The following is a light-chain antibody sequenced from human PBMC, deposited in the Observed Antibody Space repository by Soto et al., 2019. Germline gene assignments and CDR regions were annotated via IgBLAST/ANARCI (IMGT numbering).Light chain of an antibody. CDR1: QSVRTY. V-gene: IGKV3-11*01. CDR2: DAS. Sequence: EVVLTQSPATLSLSPGERATLSCRASQSVRTYLAWYQQKPGQAPRLLNHDASSRATGIPARFSGSGSGTDFTLTISSLEPEDFAVYYCQQRTNWPSSTFGQGTRLEI. J-gene: IGKJ5*01. CDR3: QQRTNWPSST.